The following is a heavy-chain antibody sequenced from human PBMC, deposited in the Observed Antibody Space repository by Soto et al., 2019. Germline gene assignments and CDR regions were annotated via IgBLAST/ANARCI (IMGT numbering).Heavy chain of an antibody. D-gene: IGHD6-13*01. CDR2: ISYDGSNK. V-gene: IGHV3-30*18. CDR3: AKALGSSCDYSFDI. Sequence: QVQLVESGGGVVQPGRSLRLSCAASGFTFSSYGMHWVRQAPGKGLEWVAVISYDGSNKYYADSVKGRFTISRDNSKNTRYHQMNSLRAEDTSVYYCAKALGSSCDYSFDIWGQGRMVTVSS. CDR1: GFTFSSYG. J-gene: IGHJ3*02.